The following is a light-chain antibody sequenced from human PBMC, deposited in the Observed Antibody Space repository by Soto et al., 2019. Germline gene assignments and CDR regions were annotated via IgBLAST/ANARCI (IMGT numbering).Light chain of an antibody. CDR3: LQDYDYPRT. CDR1: QDIRND. V-gene: IGKV1-6*01. J-gene: IGKJ1*01. CDR2: AAS. Sequence: AIQMPQSPSSLSASVGDRVTITCRASQDIRNDLGWYQQKPGKAPKLLVYAASRLQSGVPSRFSGSGSGTDFILTISSLQPEDFAIYYCLQDYDYPRTFGQGNKVEIK.